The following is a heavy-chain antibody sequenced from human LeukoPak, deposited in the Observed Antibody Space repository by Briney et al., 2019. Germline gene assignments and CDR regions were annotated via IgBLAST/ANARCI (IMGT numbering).Heavy chain of an antibody. V-gene: IGHV4-59*01. Sequence: SGTLSLTCTVSGGSISSYFWSWIRQPPGKGLEWIGYIYYSGSTNYNPSLKSRVTISVDTSKNQFSLKLTSVTAADTAVYYCAKTDLPYYYGSGSTWGQGTLVTVSS. CDR1: GGSISSYF. J-gene: IGHJ4*02. CDR3: AKTDLPYYYGSGST. D-gene: IGHD3-10*01. CDR2: IYYSGST.